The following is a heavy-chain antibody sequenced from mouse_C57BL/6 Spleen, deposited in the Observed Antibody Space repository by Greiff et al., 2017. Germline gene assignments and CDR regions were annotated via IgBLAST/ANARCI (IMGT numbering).Heavy chain of an antibody. CDR1: GYTFTDYY. V-gene: IGHV1-26*01. J-gene: IGHJ3*01. Sequence: EVQLQQSGPELVKPGASVKISCKASGYTFTDYYMNWVKQSPGKSLEWIGDINPNNGGTSYNQKFKGKATLAVDKSSSTAYMELRSLTAEDSAVYYCARYDSYYSFAYWGQGTLVTVSA. D-gene: IGHD2-3*01. CDR2: INPNNGGT. CDR3: ARYDSYYSFAY.